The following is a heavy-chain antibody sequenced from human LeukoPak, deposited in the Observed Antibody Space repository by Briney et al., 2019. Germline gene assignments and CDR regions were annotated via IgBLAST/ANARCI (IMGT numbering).Heavy chain of an antibody. CDR2: IYSGGSI. V-gene: IGHV3-53*01. Sequence: GGSLRLSCAVSGFTVSSNYMTWVRQAPGKGLEWASVIYSGGSIYYADSVKGRFTISRDISKNTVDLQLNSLRAEDTAVYYCASGKETSMAQGYWGQGTLVTVSS. CDR1: GFTVSSNY. D-gene: IGHD5-18*01. CDR3: ASGKETSMAQGY. J-gene: IGHJ4*02.